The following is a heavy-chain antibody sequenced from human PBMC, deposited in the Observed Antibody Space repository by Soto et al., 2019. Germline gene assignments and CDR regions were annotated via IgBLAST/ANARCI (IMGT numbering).Heavy chain of an antibody. D-gene: IGHD6-19*01. V-gene: IGHV2-5*01. CDR3: AHSLIAVAGVGFDY. CDR2: IYWNDDK. CDR1: GFSLSTSGVG. Sequence: SGPTLNPTQTLTLTCTFSGFSLSTSGVGVGWIRQPPGKALEWLALIYWNDDKRYSPPLKSRLTITKDTSKNQVVLTMTNMDPVDTATYYCAHSLIAVAGVGFDYWGQGTLVTVSS. J-gene: IGHJ4*02.